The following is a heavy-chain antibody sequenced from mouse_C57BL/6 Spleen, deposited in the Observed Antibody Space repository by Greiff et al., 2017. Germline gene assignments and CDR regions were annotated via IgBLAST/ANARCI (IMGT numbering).Heavy chain of an antibody. CDR1: GFTFSSYG. CDR2: ISSGGSYT. Sequence: EVMLVESGGDLVKPGGSLKLSCAASGFTFSSYGMSWVRQTPDKRLEWVATISSGGSYTYYPDSVKGRFTISRDNAKNTLYLQMSSLKSEDTAMYYCARQEGNSYWYFDVWGTGTTVTVSS. CDR3: ARQEGNSYWYFDV. V-gene: IGHV5-6*01. J-gene: IGHJ1*03.